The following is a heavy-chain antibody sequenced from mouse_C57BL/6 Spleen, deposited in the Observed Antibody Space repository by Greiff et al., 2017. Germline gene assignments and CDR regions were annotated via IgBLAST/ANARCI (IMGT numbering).Heavy chain of an antibody. CDR1: GYAFTNYL. V-gene: IGHV1-54*01. J-gene: IGHJ3*01. CDR3: ARGYEYDGGFAY. D-gene: IGHD2-4*01. CDR2: INPGSGGT. Sequence: QVQLQQSGAELVRPGTSVKVSCKASGYAFTNYLIEWVKQRPGQGLEWIGVINPGSGGTNYNEKFKGKATLTADKSSSTAYMQLSSLTSEDSAVYFCARGYEYDGGFAYWGQGTLVTVSA.